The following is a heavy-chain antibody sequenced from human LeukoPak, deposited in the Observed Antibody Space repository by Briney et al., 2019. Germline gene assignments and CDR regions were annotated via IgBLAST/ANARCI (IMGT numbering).Heavy chain of an antibody. J-gene: IGHJ3*02. CDR1: GYTLTELS. V-gene: IGHV1-24*01. Sequence: ASVKVSCKVSGYTLTELSMHWVRQAPGKGLEWMGGFDPEDGETIYAQKFQGRVTMTEDTSTDTAYMELSSLRSEDTAVYYCAKGGLRSSWYGGGDAFDIWGQGTMVTVSS. D-gene: IGHD6-13*01. CDR3: AKGGLRSSWYGGGDAFDI. CDR2: FDPEDGET.